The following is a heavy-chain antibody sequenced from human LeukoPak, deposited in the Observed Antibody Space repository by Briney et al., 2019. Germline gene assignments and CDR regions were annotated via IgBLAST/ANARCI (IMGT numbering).Heavy chain of an antibody. CDR3: ARAYYYDTSGPHFDS. D-gene: IGHD3-22*01. CDR1: GYTFTGYY. Sequence: ASVKVSCKASGYTFTGYYMHWVRQAPGQGLEWMGWINPNSGGTNYAQKFQGRVTMTRGTSISTAYMELSRLRSDDTAVYYCARAYYYDTSGPHFDSWGQGTLVTVSS. J-gene: IGHJ4*02. CDR2: INPNSGGT. V-gene: IGHV1-2*02.